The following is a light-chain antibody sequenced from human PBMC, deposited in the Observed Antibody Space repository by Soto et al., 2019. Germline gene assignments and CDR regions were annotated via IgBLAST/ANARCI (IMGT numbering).Light chain of an antibody. CDR1: QRVSSNY. J-gene: IGKJ1*01. Sequence: EIVLTQSPGPLSLSPGERATLSCRASQRVSSNYLAWYQQKPGQSTRTLIYGAYSRATGSPDRFSGSGAGTDVTLTNSRLEPEDFAVYYCQQYGSSPWTFGQGTKVQIK. CDR3: QQYGSSPWT. CDR2: GAY. V-gene: IGKV3-20*01.